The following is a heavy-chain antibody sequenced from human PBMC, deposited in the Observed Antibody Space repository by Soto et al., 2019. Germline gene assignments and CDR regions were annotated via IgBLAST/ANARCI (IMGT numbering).Heavy chain of an antibody. Sequence: LSCATSGFTFSASAMHWVRQVSGKGLEWIARIRSKANNYATTYAPSVKGRFTISRDDSENTVYLQMNSLKTEDTAIYYCAKQIYGGNSWGQGTLVTVSS. V-gene: IGHV3-73*01. CDR1: GFTFSASA. J-gene: IGHJ4*02. CDR2: IRSKANNYAT. D-gene: IGHD2-21*02. CDR3: AKQIYGGNS.